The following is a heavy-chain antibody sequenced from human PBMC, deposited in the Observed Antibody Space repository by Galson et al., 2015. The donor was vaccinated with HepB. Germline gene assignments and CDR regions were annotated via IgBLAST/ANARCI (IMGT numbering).Heavy chain of an antibody. D-gene: IGHD1-26*01. V-gene: IGHV3-23*01. CDR1: GFTFRNYG. CDR3: ARRRDTGSFSLDF. CDR2: ISDGGGST. J-gene: IGHJ4*02. Sequence: SLRLSCAASGFTFRNYGMRWVRQSPGKGLEWVSSISDGGGSTDYGNSVKGRFIVSRDNSKSTLHLQMNSLRVEDTAIYYCARRRDTGSFSLDFWGQGTLVTVSS.